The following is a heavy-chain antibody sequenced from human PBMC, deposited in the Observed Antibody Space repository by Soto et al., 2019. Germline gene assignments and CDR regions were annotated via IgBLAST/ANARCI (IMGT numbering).Heavy chain of an antibody. CDR2: IIPIFGTA. J-gene: IGHJ4*02. V-gene: IGHV1-69*13. CDR3: ALVGATYRKYYFDY. Sequence: ASVKVSCKASGGTFSSYAISWVRQAPGQGLEWMGGIIPIFGTANYAQKFQGRVTITADESTSTAYMELSSLRSEDTAVYYCALVGATYRKYYFDYWGQGTLVTVSS. CDR1: GGTFSSYA. D-gene: IGHD1-26*01.